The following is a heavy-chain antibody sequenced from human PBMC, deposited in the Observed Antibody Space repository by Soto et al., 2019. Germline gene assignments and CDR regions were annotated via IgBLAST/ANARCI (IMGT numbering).Heavy chain of an antibody. V-gene: IGHV4-31*03. CDR3: ARDNHYSCLGRLDP. D-gene: IGHD3-10*01. CDR1: GVSISSGGYY. Sequence: QVQLQESGPGLVKPSQTLSLTCTVSGVSISSGGYYWSWIRQHPGKGLEWIGYIYYSGDTYYNPSLKSRITISIDTSNNQFSLKLSSVTAADTAVYYCARDNHYSCLGRLDPWGQGTLVTVSS. CDR2: IYYSGDT. J-gene: IGHJ5*02.